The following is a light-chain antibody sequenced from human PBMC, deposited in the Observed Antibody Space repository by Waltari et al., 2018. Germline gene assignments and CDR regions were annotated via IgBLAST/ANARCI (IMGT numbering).Light chain of an antibody. CDR2: GKN. V-gene: IGLV3-19*01. J-gene: IGLJ3*02. CDR3: NSRDSSGNHLKV. CDR1: SLRSYY. Sequence: SSELTQDPAVSVALGQTVRITCQGDSLRSYYASWYQQKPGQAPVLVIYGKNNRPSGIPDRFSGSSSGNTASLTITGAQAEDEADYYYNSRDSSGNHLKVFGGGTKLTVL.